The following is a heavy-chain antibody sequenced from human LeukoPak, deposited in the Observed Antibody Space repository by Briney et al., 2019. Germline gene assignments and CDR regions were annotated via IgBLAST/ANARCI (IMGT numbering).Heavy chain of an antibody. CDR2: IYSSGST. Sequence: SETLSLTCTVSGGSISSYYWSWIRQPPGKRLEWIGYIYSSGSTNYNPSLKSRVTISVDTSKNQFSLKLSSVTAADTAVYYCARGHDGDYLGFDPWGQGTLVTVSS. V-gene: IGHV4-59*01. D-gene: IGHD4-17*01. J-gene: IGHJ5*02. CDR1: GGSISSYY. CDR3: ARGHDGDYLGFDP.